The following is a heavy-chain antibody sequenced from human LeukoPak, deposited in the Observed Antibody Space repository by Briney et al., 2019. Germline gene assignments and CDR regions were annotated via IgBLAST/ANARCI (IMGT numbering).Heavy chain of an antibody. CDR3: ARLLQLADAFDI. CDR1: GSTFSSYA. D-gene: IGHD6-13*01. J-gene: IGHJ3*02. V-gene: IGHV3-30-3*01. Sequence: GVLRLSCAASGSTFSSYAMHWVRQAPGKGLEWVAVISYDGSNKYYADSVKGRFTISRDNSKNTLYLQMNSLRAEDTAVYYCARLLQLADAFDIWGQGTMVTVSS. CDR2: ISYDGSNK.